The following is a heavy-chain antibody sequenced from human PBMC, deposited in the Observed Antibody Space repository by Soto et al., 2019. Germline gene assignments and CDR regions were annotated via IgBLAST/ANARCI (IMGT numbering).Heavy chain of an antibody. D-gene: IGHD3-3*01. J-gene: IGHJ4*02. CDR1: GGSFSGYY. CDR2: INHSGST. Sequence: LSLTCAVYGGSFSGYYWSWIRQPPGKGLEWIGEINHSGSTNYNPSLKSRVTISVDTSKNQFSLKLSSVTAADTAVYYCARVPAYYDFWSGYYLLDYFDYWGQGTLVTVSS. CDR3: ARVPAYYDFWSGYYLLDYFDY. V-gene: IGHV4-34*01.